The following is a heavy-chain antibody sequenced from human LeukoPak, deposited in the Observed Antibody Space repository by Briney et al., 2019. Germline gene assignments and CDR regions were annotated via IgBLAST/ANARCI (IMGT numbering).Heavy chain of an antibody. D-gene: IGHD1-26*01. CDR3: ARQKQSHGNFDY. CDR2: LGIAGDS. Sequence: GGSLRLSCAASGFTVSSYAMHWVRQPIGKGLEWVSALGIAGDSFYPGSVKGRFTISRENAKNSLYLQMNSLRAEDTAMYYCARQKQSHGNFDYWGQGTLVTVSS. J-gene: IGHJ4*02. V-gene: IGHV3-13*01. CDR1: GFTVSSYA.